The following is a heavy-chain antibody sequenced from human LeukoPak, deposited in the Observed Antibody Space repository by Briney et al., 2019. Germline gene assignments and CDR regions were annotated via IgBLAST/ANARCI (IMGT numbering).Heavy chain of an antibody. Sequence: ASMKVSCKASGYTFTGYYMHWVRQAPGQGLEWMGWINPNSGGTNYAQKFQGRVTMTRDTSISTAYMELSRLRSDDTAVYYCARGLIFSGSPTSYWGQGTLVTVSS. CDR3: ARGLIFSGSPTSY. V-gene: IGHV1-2*02. D-gene: IGHD3-10*02. J-gene: IGHJ4*02. CDR1: GYTFTGYY. CDR2: INPNSGGT.